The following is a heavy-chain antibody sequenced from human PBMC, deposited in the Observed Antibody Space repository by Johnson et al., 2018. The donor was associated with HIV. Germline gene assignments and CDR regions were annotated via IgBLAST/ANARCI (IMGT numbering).Heavy chain of an antibody. CDR1: GLSVGDNY. D-gene: IGHD5-12*01. CDR3: AREWLRSRGGAFDI. V-gene: IGHV3-53*01. Sequence: EVQLVESGGGLIQPGGSLRVSCAASGLSVGDNYMSWVRQAPGKGLGWVSSISVGVNTYYADSVRGRFTISRDNAKNSLYLQINSLRAEDTAVYYCAREWLRSRGGAFDIWGQGTMVTVSS. J-gene: IGHJ3*02. CDR2: ISVGVNT.